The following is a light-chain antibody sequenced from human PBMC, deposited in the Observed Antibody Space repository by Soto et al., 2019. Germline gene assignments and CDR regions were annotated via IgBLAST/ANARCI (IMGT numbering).Light chain of an antibody. CDR3: CSYAGSSYV. CDR1: SSDVGGYNY. V-gene: IGLV2-8*01. Sequence: QSALTQPPSASGSPGQSVTISCTGTSSDVGGYNYVSWYQQHPGKAPKLIIYEVNKRPSGVANRVSGSKSGNTASLTVSGLQAEDEADYYCCSYAGSSYVFVTGTKVTVL. CDR2: EVN. J-gene: IGLJ1*01.